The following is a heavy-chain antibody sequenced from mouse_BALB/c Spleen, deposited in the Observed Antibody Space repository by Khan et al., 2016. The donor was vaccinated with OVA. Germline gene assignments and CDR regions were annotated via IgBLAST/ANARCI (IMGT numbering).Heavy chain of an antibody. J-gene: IGHJ3*01. CDR1: GYTFTSYT. Sequence: VQLQQSGAELARPGASVKMSCKASGYTFTSYTIHWIKLRPGQGLEWIGYINPSNGYTNYNQKFKDKATLTADKSSTTAYMQLSSLTSDASAVYTCVRDGSLYRNDGLFAYWGQGTLVTVSA. CDR2: INPSNGYT. D-gene: IGHD2-14*01. CDR3: VRDGSLYRNDGLFAY. V-gene: IGHV1-4*01.